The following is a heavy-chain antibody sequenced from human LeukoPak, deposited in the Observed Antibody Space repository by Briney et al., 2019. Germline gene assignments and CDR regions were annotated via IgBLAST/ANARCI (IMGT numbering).Heavy chain of an antibody. CDR1: GFTFSSYS. V-gene: IGHV3-48*01. D-gene: IGHD3-10*01. CDR2: ISSSSSTI. Sequence: GGSLRLSCAASGFTFSSYSMNWVRQAPGKGLEWVSYISSSSSTIYYADSVKGRFTISRDNAKNSLYLQMNSLRAEDTAVYYCARDQGVTMVRGVIIRSGYYYMDVWGKGTTVTISS. J-gene: IGHJ6*03. CDR3: ARDQGVTMVRGVIIRSGYYYMDV.